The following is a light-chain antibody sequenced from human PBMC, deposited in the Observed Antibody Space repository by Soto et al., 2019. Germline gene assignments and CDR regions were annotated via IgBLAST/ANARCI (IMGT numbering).Light chain of an antibody. CDR2: GAS. CDR3: QQYNNWPQT. Sequence: EIVMTQSPATLSVSPGERATLSCRASQSVSSNLAWYQQKPGQAPSLLIYGASTRATGIPARFSGSGSGTDFTLTISSLQSGDFAVYYCQQYNNWPQTFGQGTKVEIK. CDR1: QSVSSN. J-gene: IGKJ1*01. V-gene: IGKV3-15*01.